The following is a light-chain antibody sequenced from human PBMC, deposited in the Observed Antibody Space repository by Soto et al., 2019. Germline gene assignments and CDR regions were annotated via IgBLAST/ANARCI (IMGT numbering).Light chain of an antibody. V-gene: IGLV7-43*01. CDR2: STS. Sequence: QTVVTQEPSLTVSPGGTVTPTCASSTVAVTSGYYPNWFQQKPGQAPRPLIYSTSNKHSWTPARFSGSLLGGKAALTLAGVQLEDEAEYYCLLYYGGAAVFGGGTQLTVL. J-gene: IGLJ7*01. CDR1: TVAVTSGYY. CDR3: LLYYGGAAV.